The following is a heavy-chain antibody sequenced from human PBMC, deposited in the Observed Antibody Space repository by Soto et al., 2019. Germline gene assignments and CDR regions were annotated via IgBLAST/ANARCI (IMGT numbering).Heavy chain of an antibody. D-gene: IGHD3-22*01. CDR2: IYYSGST. V-gene: IGHV4-39*02. J-gene: IGHJ3*02. CDR3: ARERGYYYDSSGYSHAFDI. Sequence: WVRQSPGKGLEWIGSIYYSGSTYYNPSLKSRVTISVDTSKNQFSLKLSSVTAADTAVYYCARERGYYYDSSGYSHAFDIWGQGTMVTVSS.